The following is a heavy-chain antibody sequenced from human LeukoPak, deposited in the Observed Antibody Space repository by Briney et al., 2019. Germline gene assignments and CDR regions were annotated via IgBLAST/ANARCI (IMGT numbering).Heavy chain of an antibody. CDR3: ARGDPYYYDSSGYYSPPRDLDY. Sequence: SETLSLTCAVYGGSFSGYYWSWIRQPPGKGLEWIGEINHSGSTNYNPSLKSRVTISVDTSKNQFSLKLSSVTAADTAVYYCARGDPYYYDSSGYYSPPRDLDYWGQGTLVTVSS. D-gene: IGHD3-22*01. V-gene: IGHV4-34*01. J-gene: IGHJ4*02. CDR2: INHSGST. CDR1: GGSFSGYY.